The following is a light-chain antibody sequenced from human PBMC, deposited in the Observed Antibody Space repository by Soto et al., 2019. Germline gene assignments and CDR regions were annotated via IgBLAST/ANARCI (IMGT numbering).Light chain of an antibody. CDR2: AAS. CDR3: KKYNSAPFT. CDR1: QGIINY. V-gene: IGKV1-27*01. J-gene: IGKJ3*01. Sequence: DIQMTQSPSSLSASVGDRVTITCRASQGIINYLAWYQQKPGKVPKLLIYAASTLQSGVPSRFSGSGSGTDFTLKISSLQHEDVATYYCKKYNSAPFTLGPGTKVDIK.